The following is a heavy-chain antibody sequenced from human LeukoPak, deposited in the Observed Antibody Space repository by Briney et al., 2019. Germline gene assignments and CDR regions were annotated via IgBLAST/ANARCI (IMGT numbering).Heavy chain of an antibody. D-gene: IGHD1-26*01. CDR2: IYYSGIS. V-gene: IGHV4-59*01. J-gene: IGHJ4*02. Sequence: SETLSLTCTVSGGSMSNYDWNWIRQPPGKGLEWIAYIYYSGISNDSPSLKGRVTISIDTSKNQFSPKLTSVTAADPAVYYCARAPQVGATNFDQWGQGTLVTVSS. CDR3: ARAPQVGATNFDQ. CDR1: GGSMSNYD.